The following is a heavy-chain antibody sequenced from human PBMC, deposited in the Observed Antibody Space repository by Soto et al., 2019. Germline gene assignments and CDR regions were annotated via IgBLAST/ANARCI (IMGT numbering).Heavy chain of an antibody. CDR3: ARDGSSRPTEY. V-gene: IGHV3-66*01. CDR1: GFTVSSYY. Sequence: EVQLVESGGGLVQPGGSLRLSCAASGFTVSSYYMSWVRQAPGKGLEWVSVIYSGGSGTTYYAGSVKGRFTISRDISKNTVYLQMNSLRAEDTAVYYCARDGSSRPTEYWGQGTRVTVSS. D-gene: IGHD3-10*01. J-gene: IGHJ4*02. CDR2: IYSGGSGTT.